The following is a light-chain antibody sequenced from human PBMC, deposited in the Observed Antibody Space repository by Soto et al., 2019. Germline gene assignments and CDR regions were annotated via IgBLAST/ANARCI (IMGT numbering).Light chain of an antibody. J-gene: IGKJ1*01. V-gene: IGKV1-5*01. CDR3: QQYDTYWT. CDR2: DAS. CDR1: QNIRSR. Sequence: DFQITQSPSTLSGSIGDRVTITCRASQNIRSRLAWCQQKPGKAPKLLIYDASSLESGVPSRFSGSRSETEFTLTISSLQPDDFATYYCQQYDTYWTFGQGTMVDI.